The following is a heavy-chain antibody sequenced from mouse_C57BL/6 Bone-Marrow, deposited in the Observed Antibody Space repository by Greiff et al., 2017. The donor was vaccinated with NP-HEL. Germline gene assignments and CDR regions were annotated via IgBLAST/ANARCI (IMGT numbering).Heavy chain of an antibody. J-gene: IGHJ2*01. CDR2: INPSNGGT. D-gene: IGHD3-2*02. Sequence: VQLQQPGTELVKPGASLKLSCKASGYRFTSYWLHWLKRRPGQGPVWCGNINPSNGGTNYNAKLQSNATLTVEKSSSTAYMQLSSLTSEDSAVYCCVRDSGYAYDYWGQGTTLTVSS. V-gene: IGHV1-53*01. CDR3: VRDSGYAYDY. CDR1: GYRFTSYW.